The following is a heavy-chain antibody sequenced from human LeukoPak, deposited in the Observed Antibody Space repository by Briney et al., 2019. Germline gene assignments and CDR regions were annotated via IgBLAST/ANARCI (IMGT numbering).Heavy chain of an antibody. CDR3: ARGSAAYYDFWSGYWDYYYYGMDV. V-gene: IGHV1-46*01. Sequence: GASVKVSCKASGYTFTSYYMHWVRQAPGQGLEWMGIINPSGGSTSYAQKFQGRVTMTRNTSISTAYMELSSLRSEDTAVYYCARGSAAYYDFWSGYWDYYYYGMDVWGQGTTVTVS. D-gene: IGHD3-3*01. CDR1: GYTFTSYY. CDR2: INPSGGST. J-gene: IGHJ6*02.